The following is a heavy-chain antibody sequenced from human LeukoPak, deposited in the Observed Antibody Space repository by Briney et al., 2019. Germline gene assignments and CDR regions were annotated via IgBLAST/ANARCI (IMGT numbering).Heavy chain of an antibody. CDR2: INHSGST. J-gene: IGHJ4*02. V-gene: IGHV4-34*01. D-gene: IGHD2-15*01. CDR1: GGSFSGYY. CDR3: ARGLDIVAVVAINYYFDY. Sequence: SETLSLTCAVYGGSFSGYYWSWIRQPPGKGLEWIGEINHSGSTNYNPSLKSRVTISVDTSKNQFSLKLSSVTAADTAVYYCARGLDIVAVVAINYYFDYWGQGTLVTVSS.